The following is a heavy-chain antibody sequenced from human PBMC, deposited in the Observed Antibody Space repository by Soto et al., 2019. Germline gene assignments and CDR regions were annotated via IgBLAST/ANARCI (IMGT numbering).Heavy chain of an antibody. CDR2: IYSGGST. CDR1: GFTVSSNY. CDR3: ARDRIAAAGYYYYGMDG. J-gene: IGHJ6*02. V-gene: IGHV3-53*01. Sequence: GGSLRLSCAASGFTVSSNYMSWVRQAPGKGLEWVSVIYSGGSTYYADSVKGRFTISRDNSKNTLYLQMNSLRAEDTAVYYCARDRIAAAGYYYYGMDGWGQGTTVTVSS. D-gene: IGHD6-13*01.